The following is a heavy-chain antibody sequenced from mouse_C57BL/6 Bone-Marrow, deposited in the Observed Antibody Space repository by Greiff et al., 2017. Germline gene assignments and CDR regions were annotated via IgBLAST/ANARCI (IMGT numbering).Heavy chain of an antibody. V-gene: IGHV3-6*01. Sequence: EVQLQESGPGLVKPSQSLSLTCSVTGYSITSGYYWNWIRQFPGNKLEWMGYISYDGSNNYNPSPKNRISITRDTSKNQFFLKLNSVTTEDTATYYCAREEEYYGSSYGFAYWGQGTLVTVSA. CDR1: GYSITSGYY. J-gene: IGHJ3*01. CDR3: AREEEYYGSSYGFAY. D-gene: IGHD1-1*01. CDR2: ISYDGSN.